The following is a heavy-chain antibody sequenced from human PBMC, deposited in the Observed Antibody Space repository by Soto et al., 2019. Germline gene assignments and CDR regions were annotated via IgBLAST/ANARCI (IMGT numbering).Heavy chain of an antibody. J-gene: IGHJ5*02. CDR2: IIPIFGTA. Sequence: QVQLVQSGAEVKKPGSSVKVSCKASGGTFSSYAISWVRQAPGQGLEWMGGIIPIFGTANYAQKFQGRVTITADESTSTSYLDLSSLRSDDKAVYYCAREAVVAATGWFDPWGQGTLVTVSS. CDR3: AREAVVAATGWFDP. V-gene: IGHV1-69*12. D-gene: IGHD2-15*01. CDR1: GGTFSSYA.